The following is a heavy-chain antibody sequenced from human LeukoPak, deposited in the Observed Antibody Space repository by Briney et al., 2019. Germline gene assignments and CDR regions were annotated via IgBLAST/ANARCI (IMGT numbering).Heavy chain of an antibody. J-gene: IGHJ4*02. V-gene: IGHV4-39*01. D-gene: IGHD3-22*01. CDR1: GGSINSNGYY. CDR2: IYYSGST. Sequence: SETLSLTCSVSGGSINSNGYYWAWIRQPPGKRPEWIGSIYYSGSTYYNPSLKSRVTISVDTSKNQFSLKLSSVTAADTAVYYCARLRGATMMDYWGQGTLVTVSS. CDR3: ARLRGATMMDY.